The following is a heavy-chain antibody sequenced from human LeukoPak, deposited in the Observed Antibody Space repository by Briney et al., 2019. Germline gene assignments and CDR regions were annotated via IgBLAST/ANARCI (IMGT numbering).Heavy chain of an antibody. CDR3: ARVGRVTGTTLGWFDP. CDR2: INHSGST. V-gene: IGHV4-34*01. D-gene: IGHD1-20*01. J-gene: IGHJ5*02. Sequence: SETLSLTCAVYGGSFSGYYWSWIRQPPGKGLEWIGEINHSGSTNYNPSLKSRVTISVDTSKNQFSLKLSSVTAADTAVYYCARVGRVTGTTLGWFDPWGQGTLVTVSS. CDR1: GGSFSGYY.